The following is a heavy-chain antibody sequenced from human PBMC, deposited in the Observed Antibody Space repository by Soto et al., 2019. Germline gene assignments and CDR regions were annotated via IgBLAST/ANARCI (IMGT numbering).Heavy chain of an antibody. CDR1: GFTFSNYA. V-gene: IGHV3-23*01. CDR3: AKDSIGLGDYVLYS. J-gene: IGHJ4*02. CDR2: ISGSGGTT. Sequence: DVQLLESGGGLVQPGGSLRLSCAASGFTFSNYAMCWVRQAPGKGLEWVSTISGSGGTTYYADSVKGRLTISRDNSKNTLYLQMNSLTTGDTAIYYCAKDSIGLGDYVLYSWGQGTLVTVSS. D-gene: IGHD4-17*01.